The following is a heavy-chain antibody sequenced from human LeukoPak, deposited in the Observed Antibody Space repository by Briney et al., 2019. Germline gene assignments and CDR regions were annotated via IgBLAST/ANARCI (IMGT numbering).Heavy chain of an antibody. CDR2: IIPIFGTA. Sequence: SVKVSCKASGGTFSSYAISWVRQAPGQGLEWMEGIIPIFGTANYAQKFQGRVTITTDESTSTAYMELSSLRSEDTAVYYCARRKTKGARDAFDIWGQGTMVTVSS. V-gene: IGHV1-69*05. J-gene: IGHJ3*02. CDR3: ARRKTKGARDAFDI. CDR1: GGTFSSYA. D-gene: IGHD1-26*01.